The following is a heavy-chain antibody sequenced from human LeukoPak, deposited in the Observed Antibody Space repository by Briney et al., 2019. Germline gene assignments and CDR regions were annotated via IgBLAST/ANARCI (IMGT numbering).Heavy chain of an antibody. CDR2: VYISGST. CDR1: DASINSGSYY. CDR3: ARLLTLGITMVRGVQYIHP. D-gene: IGHD3-10*01. V-gene: IGHV4-61*02. Sequence: SETLSLTCTVSDASINSGSYYWTWIRQPAGKGLQWIGRVYISGSTNYNPSLKSRVTISVDTSKKQFSLNLNSVTAADTAVYYCARLLTLGITMVRGVQYIHPWGQGTLVTVSS. J-gene: IGHJ5*02.